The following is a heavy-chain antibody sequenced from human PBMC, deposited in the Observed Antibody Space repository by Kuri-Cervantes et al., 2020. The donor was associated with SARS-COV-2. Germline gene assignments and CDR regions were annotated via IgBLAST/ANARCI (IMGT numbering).Heavy chain of an antibody. CDR3: ARDPRDYDFWFDY. J-gene: IGHJ4*02. D-gene: IGHD3-3*01. V-gene: IGHV3-7*01. CDR1: GFTFSSYW. CDR2: IKQDGSEK. Sequence: GESLKISCAASGFTFSSYWMSWVRQAPGKGLEWVANIKQDGSEKYYVDSVKGRFTISRDNAKNSLYLQMNSLRAEDTAVYYCARDPRDYDFWFDYWGQGTRGTESS.